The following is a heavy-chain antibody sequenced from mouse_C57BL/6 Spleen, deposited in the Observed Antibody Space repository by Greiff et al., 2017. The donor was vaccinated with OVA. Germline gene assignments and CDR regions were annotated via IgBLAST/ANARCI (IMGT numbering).Heavy chain of an antibody. Sequence: VQLQQSGPELVKPGASVKISCKASGYTFTDYYMNWVKQSHGKSLEWIGDINPNNGGTSYNQKFKGKATLTVDKSSSTAYMELRSLTSEDSAVYYCAREGVITTVVATGDYWGQGTTLTVSS. CDR1: GYTFTDYY. CDR2: INPNNGGT. CDR3: AREGVITTVVATGDY. V-gene: IGHV1-26*01. D-gene: IGHD1-1*01. J-gene: IGHJ2*01.